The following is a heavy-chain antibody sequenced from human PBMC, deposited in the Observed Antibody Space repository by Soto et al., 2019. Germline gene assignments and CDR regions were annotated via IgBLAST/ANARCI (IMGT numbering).Heavy chain of an antibody. V-gene: IGHV4-30-2*01. J-gene: IGHJ5*02. CDR1: GGSISSGGYS. D-gene: IGHD6-13*01. Sequence: PSETLSLTCAVSGGSISSGGYSWSWIRQPPGKGLEWIGYIYHSGSTYYNPSLKSRVTISVDRSKNQFSLKLSSVTAADTAVYYCARGPYSSSWYGWFDPWGQGTLVTVS. CDR3: ARGPYSSSWYGWFDP. CDR2: IYHSGST.